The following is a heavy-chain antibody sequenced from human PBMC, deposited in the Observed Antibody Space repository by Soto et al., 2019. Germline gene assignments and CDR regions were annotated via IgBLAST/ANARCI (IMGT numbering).Heavy chain of an antibody. J-gene: IGHJ3*02. CDR1: GFTFSSYA. CDR3: AKDAGIVVVPAALLGDAFDI. CDR2: ISGSGGST. V-gene: IGHV3-23*01. Sequence: EVQLLESGGGLVQPGGSLRLSCAASGFTFSSYAMSWVRQAPGKGLEWVSAISGSGGSTYYADSMKGRFTISRDNSKNTLYLQMNSLRAEDTAVYYCAKDAGIVVVPAALLGDAFDIWGQGTMVTVSS. D-gene: IGHD2-2*01.